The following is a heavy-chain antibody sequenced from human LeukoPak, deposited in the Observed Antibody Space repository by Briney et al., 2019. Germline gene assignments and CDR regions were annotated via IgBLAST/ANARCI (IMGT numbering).Heavy chain of an antibody. CDR2: FSGSSGNT. CDR1: GFTFSSYG. Sequence: GGSLRLSCEASGFTFSSYGITWVRQAPEKGLQWVSGFSGSSGNTYYADSVKGRFTISRDNSKNTVYLQMNSLRAEDKAVYYCARWDGYGDYWGQGTLVTVSS. CDR3: ARWDGYGDY. D-gene: IGHD5-24*01. J-gene: IGHJ4*02. V-gene: IGHV3-23*01.